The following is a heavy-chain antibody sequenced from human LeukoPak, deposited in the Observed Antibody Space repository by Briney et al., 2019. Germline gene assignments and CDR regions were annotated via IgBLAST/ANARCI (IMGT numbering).Heavy chain of an antibody. Sequence: SETLSLTCTVSGGSISSYYWSWIRQPPGKGLEWIGYIYYSGSTNYNPSLKSRVTISVDTSKNQFSLKLSSVTAADTAVYYCARDAAGGNWFDPWGQGTLVTVSS. CDR3: ARDAAGGNWFDP. J-gene: IGHJ5*02. V-gene: IGHV4-59*01. CDR2: IYYSGST. CDR1: GGSISSYY.